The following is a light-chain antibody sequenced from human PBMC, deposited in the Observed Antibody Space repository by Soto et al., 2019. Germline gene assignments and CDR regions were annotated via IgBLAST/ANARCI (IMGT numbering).Light chain of an antibody. CDR3: SSYTSSSTWV. J-gene: IGLJ3*02. CDR2: EVN. Sequence: QSALTQPASVSGSPGQSITISCTGTSSDIGGYKYVSWYQQHPHKAPKRMIYEVNNRPSGVSNRFSGSKSGNTASLTISGLQGEDEANYYCSSYTSSSTWVFGGGTKLTFL. CDR1: SSDIGGYKY. V-gene: IGLV2-14*01.